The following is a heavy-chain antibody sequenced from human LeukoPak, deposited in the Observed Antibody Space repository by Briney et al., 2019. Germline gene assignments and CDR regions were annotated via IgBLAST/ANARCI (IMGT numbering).Heavy chain of an antibody. CDR2: INSDGSST. CDR1: GFTFSSYW. V-gene: IGHV3-74*01. D-gene: IGHD6-19*01. Sequence: PGGSLRLSRAASGFTFSSYWMHWVRQAPGKGLVWVSRINSDGSSTSYADSVKGRFTISRDNAKNTLYLQMNSLRAEDTAVYYCARVVAAVAGTVDHDYWGQGTLVTVSS. J-gene: IGHJ4*02. CDR3: ARVVAAVAGTVDHDY.